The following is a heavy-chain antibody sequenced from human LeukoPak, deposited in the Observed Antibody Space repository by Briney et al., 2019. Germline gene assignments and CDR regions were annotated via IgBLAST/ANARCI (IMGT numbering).Heavy chain of an antibody. CDR1: GGTFSSYA. Sequence: ASVKVSCKASGGTFSSYAISWVRQAPGQGLEWMGGIIPIFGTANYAQKFQGRVTITTDESTSTAYMELSSLRSEDTAVYYCAGGYSSSPYYYYYYYMDVWAKGPRSPSP. CDR3: AGGYSSSPYYYYYYYMDV. D-gene: IGHD6-6*01. V-gene: IGHV1-69*05. CDR2: IIPIFGTA. J-gene: IGHJ6*03.